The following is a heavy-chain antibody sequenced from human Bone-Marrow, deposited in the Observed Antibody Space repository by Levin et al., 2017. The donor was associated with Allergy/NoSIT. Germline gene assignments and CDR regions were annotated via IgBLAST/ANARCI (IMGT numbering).Heavy chain of an antibody. Sequence: GGSLRLSCKASGYTFTSYGITWVRQAPGQGLEWMGWISAYNGNTNYAQKFQDRVTMTTDTSTRTAYMELRSLRSDDTAVYYCARGITVFGVVLAVNDAFDIWGQGTMVTVSS. J-gene: IGHJ3*02. V-gene: IGHV1-18*01. CDR2: ISAYNGNT. D-gene: IGHD3-3*01. CDR3: ARGITVFGVVLAVNDAFDI. CDR1: GYTFTSYG.